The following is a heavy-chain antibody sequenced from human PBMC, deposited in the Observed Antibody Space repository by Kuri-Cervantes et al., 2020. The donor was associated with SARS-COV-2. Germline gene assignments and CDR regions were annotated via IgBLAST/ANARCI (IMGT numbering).Heavy chain of an antibody. CDR2: IIPIFGTA. Sequence: SVKVSCKASGGTFSSYAISWVRQAPGQGLEWMGGIIPIFGTANYAQKFQGRVTIIADESTSTAYMELSSLRSEDTAVYYCASLNGWQHSNTNAFDIWGQGTMVTVSS. V-gene: IGHV1-69*13. D-gene: IGHD6-19*01. J-gene: IGHJ3*02. CDR3: ASLNGWQHSNTNAFDI. CDR1: GGTFSSYA.